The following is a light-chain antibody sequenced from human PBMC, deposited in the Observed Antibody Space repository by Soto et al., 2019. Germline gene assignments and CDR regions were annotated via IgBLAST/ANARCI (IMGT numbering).Light chain of an antibody. CDR3: QQRSNWPLT. Sequence: EIVLTQSPATLSLSPGERATLSCRASQSVSSCLAWYQQKPGQAPRLLIYDASNRATGIPARFSGSGSGTDFTLTISNLEPEDFAVYYCQQRSNWPLTFGGGTKVDIK. CDR1: QSVSSC. CDR2: DAS. V-gene: IGKV3-11*01. J-gene: IGKJ4*01.